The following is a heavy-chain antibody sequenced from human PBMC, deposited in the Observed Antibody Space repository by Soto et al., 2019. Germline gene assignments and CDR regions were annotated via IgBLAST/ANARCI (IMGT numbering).Heavy chain of an antibody. Sequence: QVQLVQSGAEGKKPGASVKVSCKASGYTFTDYYMHWVRQAPGQGLEWMGWINPNGGGTNYAQKFQGRVTMTRDTSISTAYMELSRLRSDDTAVYYCARGASHYDSSGYLVSWFDPWGQGTLVTVSS. J-gene: IGHJ5*02. CDR2: INPNGGGT. CDR1: GYTFTDYY. D-gene: IGHD3-22*01. V-gene: IGHV1-2*02. CDR3: ARGASHYDSSGYLVSWFDP.